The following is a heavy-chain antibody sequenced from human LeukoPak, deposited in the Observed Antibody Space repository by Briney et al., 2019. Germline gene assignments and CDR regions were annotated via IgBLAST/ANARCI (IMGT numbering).Heavy chain of an antibody. CDR3: ARRDYDFWSGYAFDI. J-gene: IGHJ3*02. CDR1: GGYISSSSYY. Sequence: PSETLSLTCTVSGGYISSSSYYWGWIRQPPGKGLEWIGSIYYSGSTYYNPSLKGRVTISVDTSKNQFSLKLSSVTAADTAVYYCARRDYDFWSGYAFDIWGQGTMVTVSS. V-gene: IGHV4-39*01. D-gene: IGHD3-3*01. CDR2: IYYSGST.